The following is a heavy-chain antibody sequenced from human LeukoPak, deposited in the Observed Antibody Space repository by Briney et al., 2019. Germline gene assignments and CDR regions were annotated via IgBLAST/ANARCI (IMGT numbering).Heavy chain of an antibody. J-gene: IGHJ4*02. CDR3: SRDRWYLDC. V-gene: IGHV3-49*04. Sequence: GGSLRLSCTTSGFTFHDHAMSWVRQAPGKGLEWVGFIKSKTYGGTAEYAASVKGRFTISRDDSKSIAYLQMDSLKTEDTAVYYCSRDRWYLDCWGQGTLVTVSS. CDR2: IKSKTYGGTA. D-gene: IGHD6-13*01. CDR1: GFTFHDHA.